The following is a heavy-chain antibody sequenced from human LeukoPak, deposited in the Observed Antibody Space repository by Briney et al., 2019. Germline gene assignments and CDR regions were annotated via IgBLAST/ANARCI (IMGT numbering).Heavy chain of an antibody. CDR1: GYTFTSYD. D-gene: IGHD3-3*01. Sequence: ASVKVSCKASGYTFTSYDINWVRQATGQGLEWMGWMNPNSGNTGYAQKFQCRVTMTRNTSISTAYMELSSLRSEDTGVYYCARVSTYFGVVTDFDYWGQGALGTVSS. V-gene: IGHV1-8*01. CDR3: ARVSTYFGVVTDFDY. J-gene: IGHJ4*02. CDR2: MNPNSGNT.